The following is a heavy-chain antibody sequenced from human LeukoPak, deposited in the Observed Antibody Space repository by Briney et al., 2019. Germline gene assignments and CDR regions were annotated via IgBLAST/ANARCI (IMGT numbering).Heavy chain of an antibody. V-gene: IGHV4-38-2*02. J-gene: IGHJ4*02. CDR3: ARDYRDRGKPLQLFDY. D-gene: IGHD2-2*01. Sequence: PSETLSLTCTVSGYSISSGYYWAWIRQPPGKGLEGIGSIYHSGSTYYNPSLKSRVTISVDTSKNQFSLKLSSVTAADTAVYYCARDYRDRGKPLQLFDYWGQGTLVTVSS. CDR1: GYSISSGYY. CDR2: IYHSGST.